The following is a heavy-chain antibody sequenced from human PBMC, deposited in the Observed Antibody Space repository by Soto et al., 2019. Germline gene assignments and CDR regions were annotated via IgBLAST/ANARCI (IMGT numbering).Heavy chain of an antibody. J-gene: IGHJ3*02. CDR3: AAPRPRAYYDFWSGYYFHAFDI. D-gene: IGHD3-3*01. CDR2: IVVGSGNT. Sequence: GASVKVSCKASGFTFTSSAVQWVRQARGQRLEWIGWIVVGSGNTNYAQKLQERVAITRDMSTSTAYMELSSLRSEDTAVYYCAAPRPRAYYDFWSGYYFHAFDIWGQGTMVTVSS. CDR1: GFTFTSSA. V-gene: IGHV1-58*01.